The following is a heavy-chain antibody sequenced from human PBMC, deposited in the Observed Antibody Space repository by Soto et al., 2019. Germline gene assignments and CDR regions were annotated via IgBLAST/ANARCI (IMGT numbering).Heavy chain of an antibody. J-gene: IGHJ4*02. CDR3: ANPRYYYDSGGYYCCDY. CDR1: GFTFSSYG. Sequence: QVQLVESGGGVVQPGRSLRLSCAASGFTFSSYGMHWVRQAPGKGLEWVAVISYDGSNKYYADSVKGRFIISRDNSKNTLYLQMNSLRAEDTAVYYCANPRYYYDSGGYYCCDYWGQGTLVTVSS. D-gene: IGHD3-22*01. CDR2: ISYDGSNK. V-gene: IGHV3-30*18.